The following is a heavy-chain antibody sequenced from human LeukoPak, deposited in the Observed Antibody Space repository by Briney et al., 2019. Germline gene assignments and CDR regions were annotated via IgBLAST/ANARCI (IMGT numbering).Heavy chain of an antibody. CDR2: IYTSGST. Sequence: PSETLSLTCTVSGGSISSYYWSWIRQPAGKGLEWIGRIYTSGSTNYNPSLKSRVTMSVDTSKNQFSLKLSSVTAADTAVYYCARESHKVPISKGLFDPWGQGTLVTVSS. CDR1: GGSISSYY. J-gene: IGHJ5*02. D-gene: IGHD3-9*01. V-gene: IGHV4-4*07. CDR3: ARESHKVPISKGLFDP.